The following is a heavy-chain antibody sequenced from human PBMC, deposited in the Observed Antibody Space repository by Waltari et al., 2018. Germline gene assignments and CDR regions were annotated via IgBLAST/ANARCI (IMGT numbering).Heavy chain of an antibody. CDR1: GGSFSSYW. V-gene: IGHV4-59*12. Sequence: QVQLQESGPGLVKPSETLSLTCAVSGGSFSSYWWSWIRQPPGKGLEWIGEINGNSGRTNYNPSRKSRVTISKDASKNQFSLKLSSVTAADTAVYYCASLLSSRWGQGVLVTVSS. D-gene: IGHD6-13*01. CDR2: INGNSGRT. CDR3: ASLLSSR. J-gene: IGHJ4*02.